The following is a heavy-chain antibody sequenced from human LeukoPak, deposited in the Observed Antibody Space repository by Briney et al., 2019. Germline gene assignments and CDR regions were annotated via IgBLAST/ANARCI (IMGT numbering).Heavy chain of an antibody. CDR1: GGSISSSSYY. CDR2: IYYSGST. V-gene: IGHV4-39*07. CDR3: AREGQLVLAY. Sequence: SETLSLTCTVSGGSISSSSYYWGWIRQPPGKGLEWIGSIYYSGSTYYNPSLKSRVTISVDTSKNQFSLKLSSVTAADTAVYYCAREGQLVLAYWGQGTLVTVSS. J-gene: IGHJ4*02. D-gene: IGHD6-6*01.